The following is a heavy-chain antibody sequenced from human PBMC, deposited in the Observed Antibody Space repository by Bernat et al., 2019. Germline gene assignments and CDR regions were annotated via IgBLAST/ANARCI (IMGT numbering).Heavy chain of an antibody. D-gene: IGHD6-13*01. CDR3: TRVGSSSLLFDY. CDR2: IRSKAYGGTT. V-gene: IGHV3-49*03. J-gene: IGHJ4*02. Sequence: EVQLVESGGGLVQPGRSLRLSCTASVFTFGDYAMSWFRQAPGKGLEWVGFIRSKAYGGTTEYAASVKGRFTISRDDSKSIAYLQMNSLKTEDTAVYYCTRVGSSSLLFDYWGQGTLVTVSS. CDR1: VFTFGDYA.